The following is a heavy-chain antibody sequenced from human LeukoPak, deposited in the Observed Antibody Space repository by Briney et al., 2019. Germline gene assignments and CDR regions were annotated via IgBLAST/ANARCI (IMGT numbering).Heavy chain of an antibody. CDR1: GFGFNTYS. J-gene: IGHJ4*02. V-gene: IGHV3-48*01. CDR3: ARDRAWNYFDY. D-gene: IGHD3-3*01. Sequence: GGSLRLSCAASGFGFNTYSMNWVRQAPGKGLEWVSFISSSSTTIYYAASVKGRFTISRDNAKNSLYLQMDSLRAEDTAVYYCARDRAWNYFDYWGQGTLVTVSS. CDR2: ISSSSTTI.